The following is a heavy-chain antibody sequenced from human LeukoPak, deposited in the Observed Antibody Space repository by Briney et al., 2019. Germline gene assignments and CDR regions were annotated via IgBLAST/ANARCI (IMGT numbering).Heavy chain of an antibody. CDR3: ARVYGDPTYWYFDL. V-gene: IGHV4-39*07. CDR2: IYYTGST. CDR1: GGSISTSSYY. J-gene: IGHJ2*01. Sequence: SETLSLTCTVSGGSISTSSYYWGCIRQPPGKRLEWIGNIYYTGSTYYNPSLKSRVTISVDTSKNQFSLQVSSVIAADTAVYYCARVYGDPTYWYFDLWGRGTLVTVSS. D-gene: IGHD4-17*01.